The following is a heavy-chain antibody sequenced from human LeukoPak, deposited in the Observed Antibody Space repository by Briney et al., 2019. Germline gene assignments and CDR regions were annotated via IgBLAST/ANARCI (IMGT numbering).Heavy chain of an antibody. CDR3: AKRRYDSSGHFDS. D-gene: IGHD3-22*01. V-gene: IGHV3-23*01. CDR2: ISGSGSYT. J-gene: IGHJ4*02. CDR1: GFTVSGYS. Sequence: GGSLRLSCAASGFTVSGYSMSWVRQAPGKGLEWVSAISGSGSYTDYADSVKGRFTISKDNSKNTLYMRMSSLRAEDTAVYYCAKRRYDSSGHFDSWGQGTLVTVSS.